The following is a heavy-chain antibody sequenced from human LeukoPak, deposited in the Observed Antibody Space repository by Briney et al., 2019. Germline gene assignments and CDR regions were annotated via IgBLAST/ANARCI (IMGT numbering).Heavy chain of an antibody. Sequence: GASVKVSSKASGYTFTSYGIRRVRQAPGQGLEWMGWISAYHGNTNYAQKLQGRVTMTTDTSTSTAYMELRSLRSDDTAVYYCAISTADYYDTSDPRGGWFDPWGQGTLVTVSS. J-gene: IGHJ5*02. D-gene: IGHD3-22*01. CDR2: ISAYHGNT. CDR3: AISTADYYDTSDPRGGWFDP. CDR1: GYTFTSYG. V-gene: IGHV1-18*01.